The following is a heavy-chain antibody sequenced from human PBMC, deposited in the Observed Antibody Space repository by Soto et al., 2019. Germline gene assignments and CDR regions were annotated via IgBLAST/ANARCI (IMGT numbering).Heavy chain of an antibody. J-gene: IGHJ6*02. Sequence: ASVKVSCKASGYTFTSYDINWVRQATGQGLEWMGWMNPNSGNTGYAQKFQGRVTMTRNTSISTAYMELSSLRSEDTAVYYCARGLEYSSSWLIDYYSMDVWGQGTTVTVSS. CDR3: ARGLEYSSSWLIDYYSMDV. D-gene: IGHD6-13*01. CDR2: MNPNSGNT. CDR1: GYTFTSYD. V-gene: IGHV1-8*01.